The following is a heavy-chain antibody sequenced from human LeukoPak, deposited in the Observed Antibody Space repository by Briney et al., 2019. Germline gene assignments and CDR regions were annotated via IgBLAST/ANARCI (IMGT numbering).Heavy chain of an antibody. CDR3: AKEFDVVVVLGPQGFDY. D-gene: IGHD3-22*01. J-gene: IGHJ4*02. CDR2: ISGSGGST. CDR1: GFTFSSYA. V-gene: IGHV3-23*01. Sequence: PGGSLRLSCAASGFTFSSYAMSWVRQAPGKGLEWVSAISGSGGSTYYADSVKGRFTISRDNSKNTLYLQMNSLRAEDTAVYYCAKEFDVVVVLGPQGFDYWGQGTLVTVSS.